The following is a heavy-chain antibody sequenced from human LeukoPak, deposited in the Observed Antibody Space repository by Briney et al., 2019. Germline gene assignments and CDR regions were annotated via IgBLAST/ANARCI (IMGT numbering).Heavy chain of an antibody. J-gene: IGHJ4*02. Sequence: GGSLRLSCTASGFTFNTYWMSWVRQAPGRGLEWVANIKGDGTEKYYVDSVKGRFTISRGNAKNSLFLHMNNVRDEDTAVYYCSRLSAMLRGPEAFYYFEYWGQGALVTVSS. V-gene: IGHV3-7*01. CDR1: GFTFNTYW. CDR3: SRLSAMLRGPEAFYYFEY. D-gene: IGHD3-10*01. CDR2: IKGDGTEK.